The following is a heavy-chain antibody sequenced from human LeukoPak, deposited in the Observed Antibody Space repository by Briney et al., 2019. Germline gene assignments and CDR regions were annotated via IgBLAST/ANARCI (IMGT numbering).Heavy chain of an antibody. D-gene: IGHD5-24*01. Sequence: KPSETLSLTCAVYGGSFSGYYWSWIRQPPGKGLEWIGEINHSGSTNYNPSLKSRVTISVDTSKNQFSLKLSSVTAADTAVYYCARAGRDGYKYNYYYYYGMDVWGQGTTVTVSS. CDR3: ARAGRDGYKYNYYYYYGMDV. CDR2: INHSGST. CDR1: GGSFSGYY. J-gene: IGHJ6*02. V-gene: IGHV4-34*01.